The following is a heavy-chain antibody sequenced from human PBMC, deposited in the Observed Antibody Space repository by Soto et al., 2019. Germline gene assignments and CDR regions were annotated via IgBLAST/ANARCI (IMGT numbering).Heavy chain of an antibody. CDR1: GFTFSSYG. CDR3: ARVLRGSSWDKGGYYFDY. Sequence: GGSLRLSCAASGFTFSSYGMHWVRQAPGKGLEWVAVIWYDGSNKYYADSVKGRFTISRDNSKNTLYLQMNSLRAEDTAVYYCARVLRGSSWDKGGYYFDYWGQGTLVTVSS. J-gene: IGHJ4*02. V-gene: IGHV3-33*01. D-gene: IGHD6-13*01. CDR2: IWYDGSNK.